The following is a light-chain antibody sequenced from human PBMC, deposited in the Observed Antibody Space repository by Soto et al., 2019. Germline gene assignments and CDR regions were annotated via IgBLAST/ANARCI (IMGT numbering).Light chain of an antibody. CDR1: SSDVGGYNY. CDR2: DVS. CDR3: SSYTGSSTLVV. J-gene: IGLJ2*01. Sequence: QSALTQPASVSGSPGQSITISCTGTSSDVGGYNYVSWYQQHPGKAPKLMIYDVSNRPSGVSNRFSGSKSGNXASLTISGLQXEDEADYYCSSYTGSSTLVVFGGGTKVTVL. V-gene: IGLV2-14*01.